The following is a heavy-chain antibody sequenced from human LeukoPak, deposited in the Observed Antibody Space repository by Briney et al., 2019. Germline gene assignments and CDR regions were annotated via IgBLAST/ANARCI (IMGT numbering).Heavy chain of an antibody. D-gene: IGHD6-19*01. CDR2: ISSSCSII. V-gene: IGHV3-48*03. CDR3: ASPSAVHYYGMDV. J-gene: IGHJ6*02. CDR1: GFTFSSYE. Sequence: PGGSLRLSCAASGFTFSSYEMNWNRQAPGKGLEWVSYISSSCSIIYYADSVKGRFTASRDNAKNSLYLQMNSVRAEDTAVYNCASPSAVHYYGMDVWGQGTTVTVSS.